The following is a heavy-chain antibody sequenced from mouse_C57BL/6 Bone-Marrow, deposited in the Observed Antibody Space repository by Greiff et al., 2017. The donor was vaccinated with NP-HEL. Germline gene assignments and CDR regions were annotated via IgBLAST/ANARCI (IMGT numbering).Heavy chain of an antibody. CDR3: ARRVCCGGGYYFDY. Sequence: QVQLQQSGAELVRPGTSVKMSCKASGYTFTNYWIGWAKQRPGHGLEWIGDIYPGGGYTNYNEKFKGKATLTADKSSSTAYMQLSSLTSEDSAIYDCARRVCCGGGYYFDYWGQGTTLTVSS. CDR1: GYTFTNYW. D-gene: IGHD1-1*02. J-gene: IGHJ2*01. CDR2: IYPGGGYT. V-gene: IGHV1-63*01.